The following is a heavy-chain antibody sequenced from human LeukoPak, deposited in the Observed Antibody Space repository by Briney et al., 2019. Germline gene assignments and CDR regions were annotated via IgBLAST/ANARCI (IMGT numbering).Heavy chain of an antibody. V-gene: IGHV3-30-3*01. D-gene: IGHD3-22*01. J-gene: IGHJ4*02. Sequence: PGRSLRLSCAASGFTFSSYAMHWVRQAPGKGLEWVAVISYDGSNKYYADSVKGRFTISRDNSKNTLYLQMNSLRAEDTAVYYCARDGGEYYYDSSGYYPRAYFDYWGQGTLVTVSS. CDR2: ISYDGSNK. CDR3: ARDGGEYYYDSSGYYPRAYFDY. CDR1: GFTFSSYA.